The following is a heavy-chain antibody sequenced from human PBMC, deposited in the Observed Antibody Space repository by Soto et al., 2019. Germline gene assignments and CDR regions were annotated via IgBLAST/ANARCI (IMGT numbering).Heavy chain of an antibody. CDR2: ISGYNGNS. V-gene: IGHV1-18*01. CDR3: AREDIQDIVVVVVAPEGLGY. J-gene: IGHJ4*02. D-gene: IGHD2-15*01. Sequence: QVQLVQSGAEVKKPGASVKVYCKASGYTFTSYGISWVRQAPGHGLEWMGRISGYNGNSNYAQNLQGRVTMTTDTSTSTAYMVLRSLRSDDTAVYYCAREDIQDIVVVVVAPEGLGYWGQGTLVTVSS. CDR1: GYTFTSYG.